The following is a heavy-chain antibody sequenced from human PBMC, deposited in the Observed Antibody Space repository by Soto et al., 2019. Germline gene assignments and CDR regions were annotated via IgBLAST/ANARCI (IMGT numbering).Heavy chain of an antibody. CDR2: IWYDGSNQ. J-gene: IGHJ4*02. V-gene: IGHV3-33*01. D-gene: IGHD3-10*01. Sequence: GGSLRRSCVASGFTFSRFGMHWVRQAPGKGLEWVAIIWYDGSNQYYADSVKGRLIISRDNSKNTLYLQMNSLRVEDTAVYYCARDQATSSSGLLIKGTDYWGQGSPFTVS. CDR1: GFTFSRFG. CDR3: ARDQATSSSGLLIKGTDY.